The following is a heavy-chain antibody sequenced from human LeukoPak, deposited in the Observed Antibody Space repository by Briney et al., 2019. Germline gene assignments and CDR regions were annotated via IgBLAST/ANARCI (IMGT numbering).Heavy chain of an antibody. CDR2: INHSGST. V-gene: IGHV4-34*01. D-gene: IGHD2-15*01. J-gene: IGHJ5*02. CDR1: GGSFSGYY. Sequence: LETLSLTCAVYGGSFSGYYWSWIRQPPGKGLEWIGEINHSGSTNYNPSLKSRVTISVDTSKNQFSLKLSSVTAADTAVYYCARAVGYCSGGSCYSGWFDPWGQGTLVTVSS. CDR3: ARAVGYCSGGSCYSGWFDP.